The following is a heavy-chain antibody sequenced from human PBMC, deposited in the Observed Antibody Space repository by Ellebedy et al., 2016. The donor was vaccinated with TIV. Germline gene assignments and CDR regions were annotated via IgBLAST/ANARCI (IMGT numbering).Heavy chain of an antibody. Sequence: GGSLRLSCAASGFTFSSYSMNWVRQAPGKGLEWVSSISSSTSYIYYADSVKGRFTISRDNAKNSLYLQMNSLRAEDTAVYYCAKYDSPDSSGWLGDYYYYMDVWGKGTTVTVSS. CDR1: GFTFSSYS. J-gene: IGHJ6*03. D-gene: IGHD6-19*01. CDR3: AKYDSPDSSGWLGDYYYYMDV. CDR2: ISSSTSYI. V-gene: IGHV3-21*04.